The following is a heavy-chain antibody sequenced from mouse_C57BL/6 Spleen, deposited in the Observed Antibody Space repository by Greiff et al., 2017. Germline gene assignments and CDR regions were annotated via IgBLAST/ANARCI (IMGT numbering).Heavy chain of an antibody. CDR3: ARYHYGSSHYAMDY. Sequence: EVKLQESGPELVKPGASVKISCKASGYSFTDYNMNWVKQSNGKSLEWIGVINPNYGTTSYNQKFKGKATLTVDQSSSTAYMQLNSLTSEDSAVYYCARYHYGSSHYAMDYWGQGTSVTVSS. V-gene: IGHV1-39*01. CDR1: GYSFTDYN. J-gene: IGHJ4*01. D-gene: IGHD1-1*01. CDR2: INPNYGTT.